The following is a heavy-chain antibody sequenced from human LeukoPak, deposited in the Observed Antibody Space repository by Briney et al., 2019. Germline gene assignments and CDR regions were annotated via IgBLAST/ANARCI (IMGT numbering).Heavy chain of an antibody. CDR2: ISWNSGSI. V-gene: IGHV3-9*01. CDR3: AKDRGYSYGLGVDY. J-gene: IGHJ4*02. D-gene: IGHD5-18*01. CDR1: GFTFDDYA. Sequence: GGSLRLSCAASGFTFDDYAMHWVRQAPGKGPEWVSGISWNSGSIGYADSVKGRFTISRDNAKNSLYLQMNSLRAEDTALYYCAKDRGYSYGLGVDYWGQGTLVTVSS.